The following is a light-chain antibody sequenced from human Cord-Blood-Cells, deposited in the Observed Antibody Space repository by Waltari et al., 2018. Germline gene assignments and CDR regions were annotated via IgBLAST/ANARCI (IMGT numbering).Light chain of an antibody. CDR2: GNS. Sequence: QSVLTQPPSVSGAPGQRVTIPCTGRSPNIGAGYAVPWSQQLPGTAPKLLIYGNSNRPSGVPDRFSGSKSGTSASLAITGLQAEDEADYYCQSYDSSLSGLYVFGTGTKVTVL. V-gene: IGLV1-40*01. CDR1: SPNIGAGYA. J-gene: IGLJ1*01. CDR3: QSYDSSLSGLYV.